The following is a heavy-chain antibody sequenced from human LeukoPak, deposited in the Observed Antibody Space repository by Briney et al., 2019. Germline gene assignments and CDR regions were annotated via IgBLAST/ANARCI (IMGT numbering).Heavy chain of an antibody. CDR3: ARSIAAADTGERYYYMDV. CDR2: INPNSGGT. V-gene: IGHV1-2*02. D-gene: IGHD6-13*01. Sequence: ASVKVSCKASGYAFTGYYMHWVRQAPGQGLEWMGWINPNSGGTNYAQKFQCRVTMTRDTSISTAYMELSRLRSDDTAVYYCARSIAAADTGERYYYMDVWGKGTTVTVSS. CDR1: GYAFTGYY. J-gene: IGHJ6*03.